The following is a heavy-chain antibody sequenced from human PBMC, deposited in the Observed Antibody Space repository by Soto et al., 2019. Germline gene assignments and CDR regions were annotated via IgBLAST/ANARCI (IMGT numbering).Heavy chain of an antibody. Sequence: GASVKVSCKASGYTFTSYGISWVRQAPGQGLEWMGWISVYNGNTNYAQKLQGRVTMTTDTSTSTAYMELRSLRSDDTAVYYCARSKVGATMERYFDYWGQGTLVTVSS. CDR3: ARSKVGATMERYFDY. CDR1: GYTFTSYG. D-gene: IGHD1-26*01. J-gene: IGHJ4*02. CDR2: ISVYNGNT. V-gene: IGHV1-18*01.